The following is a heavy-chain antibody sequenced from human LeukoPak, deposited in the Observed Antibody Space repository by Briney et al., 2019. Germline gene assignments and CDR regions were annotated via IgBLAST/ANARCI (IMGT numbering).Heavy chain of an antibody. CDR1: GGSFSGYD. Sequence: PSETLSLTCAVYGGSFSGYDWIWIRQPPGKALEWIGYIYYSGSPNYSPSLKSRVTISGDTSKNQLSLKLSSVTAADTAVYYCARAGISGWGYFQHWGQGTLVTVSS. CDR2: IYYSGSP. D-gene: IGHD6-19*01. V-gene: IGHV4-59*01. J-gene: IGHJ1*01. CDR3: ARAGISGWGYFQH.